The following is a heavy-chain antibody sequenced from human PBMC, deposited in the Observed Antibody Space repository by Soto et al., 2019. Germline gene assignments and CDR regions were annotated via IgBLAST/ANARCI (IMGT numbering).Heavy chain of an antibody. J-gene: IGHJ4*02. D-gene: IGHD7-27*01. CDR1: GGSISSYD. V-gene: IGHV4-59*08. Sequence: SETLSLTCTVSGGSISSYDWSWIRQPPGKGLEWIGYIYYSGSTNYNPSLKSRVTISVDTSKNQFSLKLSSVTAADTAVYYCARHGDAVYYFDYWGQGTLVTVSS. CDR3: ARHGDAVYYFDY. CDR2: IYYSGST.